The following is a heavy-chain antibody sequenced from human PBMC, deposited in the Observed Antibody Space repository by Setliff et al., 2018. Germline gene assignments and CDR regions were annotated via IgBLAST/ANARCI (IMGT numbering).Heavy chain of an antibody. J-gene: IGHJ4*02. D-gene: IGHD3-3*01. CDR3: AKDLITTTVPEWLLYTPTTYFDY. Sequence: PGGSLRLSCAASGFTFGAHGMNWVRQVPGKGLEWVSTINWDGRTRGYADSVKGRFTISRDNSKNTLYLQMNSLRAEDTAVYYCAKDLITTTVPEWLLYTPTTYFDYWGQGTLVTVSS. CDR1: GFTFGAHG. V-gene: IGHV3-20*04. CDR2: INWDGRTR.